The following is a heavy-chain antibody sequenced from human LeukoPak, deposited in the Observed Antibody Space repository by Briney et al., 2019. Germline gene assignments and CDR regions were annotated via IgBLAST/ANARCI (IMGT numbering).Heavy chain of an antibody. V-gene: IGHV3-23*01. CDR3: AKRGGTESFYYYYYMDV. CDR2: ISRGGGTT. J-gene: IGHJ6*03. D-gene: IGHD2-15*01. Sequence: GGSLRLSCAASGFTFSSYDMTWVRQTPGKGLQWVALISRGGGTTYYADSVKGRFTISRDNSKNTLYLQMTSLRAEDTAEYYCAKRGGTESFYYYYYMDVWGKGTTVTVSS. CDR1: GFTFSSYD.